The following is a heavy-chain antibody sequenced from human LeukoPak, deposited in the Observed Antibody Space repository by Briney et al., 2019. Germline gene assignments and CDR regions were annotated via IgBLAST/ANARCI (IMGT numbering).Heavy chain of an antibody. CDR3: AKEIEWLSTTDAFDI. CDR1: GFTVSRNE. V-gene: IGHV3-38-3*01. D-gene: IGHD5-12*01. CDR2: ISGGST. J-gene: IGHJ3*02. Sequence: QSGGSLRLSCAASGFTVSRNEMSWVRQAPGKGLEWVSSISGGSTYYADSRKGRFTISRDNSKNTLYLQMNSLRAEDTAVYYCAKEIEWLSTTDAFDIWGQGTMVTVSS.